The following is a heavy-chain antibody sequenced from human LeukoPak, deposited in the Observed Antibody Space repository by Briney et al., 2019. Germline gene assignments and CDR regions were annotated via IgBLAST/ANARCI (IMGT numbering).Heavy chain of an antibody. V-gene: IGHV1-69*04. CDR1: GGTFSSYA. CDR3: ARGRYYYDSSGYYGEADY. CDR2: IIPILGIA. J-gene: IGHJ4*02. Sequence: GASVKVSCKASGGTFSSYAISWVRQAPGQGLEWMGRIIPILGIANYAQKFQGRVTITADKSTSTAYMELSSLRSEDTAVYYCARGRYYYDSSGYYGEADYWGQGTLVTVSS. D-gene: IGHD3-22*01.